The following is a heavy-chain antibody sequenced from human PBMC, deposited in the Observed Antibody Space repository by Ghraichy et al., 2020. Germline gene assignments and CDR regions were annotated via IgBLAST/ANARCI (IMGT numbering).Heavy chain of an antibody. CDR3: TSLLTPGNAFDI. CDR1: GGSISSYY. V-gene: IGHV4-59*01. CDR2: IYYRGNT. J-gene: IGHJ3*02. D-gene: IGHD4-23*01. Sequence: SETLSLTCTVSGGSISSYYWNWIRQPPGKGLEWIGYIYYRGNTNYNPSLKSRVTISVDTYKNQFSLKLRSVTAADTAMYFCTSLLTPGNAFDIWGQGTMVTVSS.